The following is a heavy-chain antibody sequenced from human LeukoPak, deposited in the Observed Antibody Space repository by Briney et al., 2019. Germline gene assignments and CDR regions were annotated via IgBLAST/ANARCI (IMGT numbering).Heavy chain of an antibody. J-gene: IGHJ6*03. Sequence: PGGSLRLSCAASGFTFDNYGISWVRQVPGKGLEWVSRIYWNSSRTGYADSVKGRFTISRDNAKNSLYLQMNSLRAEDTALYYCARDGSVFRWLVPHYYYYYMDVWGKGTTVTVSS. CDR2: IYWNSSRT. D-gene: IGHD6-19*01. CDR3: ARDGSVFRWLVPHYYYYYMDV. CDR1: GFTFDNYG. V-gene: IGHV3-20*04.